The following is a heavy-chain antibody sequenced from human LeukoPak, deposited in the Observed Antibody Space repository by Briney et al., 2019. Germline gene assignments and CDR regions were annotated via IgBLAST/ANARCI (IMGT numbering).Heavy chain of an antibody. D-gene: IGHD3-22*01. CDR3: AKDRLPYYYDSSGYSV. CDR1: GFTFSSYA. V-gene: IGHV3-23*01. Sequence: GGSLRLSCAASGFTFSSYAMSWVRQAPGKGLEWVSGISGSGGSTYYADSVKGRFTISRDNSKNTLYLQMNSLRAEDTAVYYCAKDRLPYYYDSSGYSVWGQGTLVTVSS. CDR2: ISGSGGST. J-gene: IGHJ4*02.